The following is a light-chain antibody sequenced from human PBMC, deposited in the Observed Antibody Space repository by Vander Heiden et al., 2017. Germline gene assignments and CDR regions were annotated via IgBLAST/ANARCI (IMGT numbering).Light chain of an antibody. CDR3: QVWDSSSDHPVV. J-gene: IGLJ2*01. Sequence: SYVLPQPPSVSVAPGKPARLTCGGNNLGSKSVHWYQQKPGQAPVLVVYDDSDRPSGIPERFSGSNSGNTATLTISRVEAGDEADYYCQVWDSSSDHPVVFGGGTKLTVL. CDR1: NLGSKS. CDR2: DDS. V-gene: IGLV3-21*03.